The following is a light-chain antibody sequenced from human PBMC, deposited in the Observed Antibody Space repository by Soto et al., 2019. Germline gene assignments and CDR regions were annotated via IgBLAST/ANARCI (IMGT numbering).Light chain of an antibody. CDR1: SSDGGGYNY. V-gene: IGLV2-14*01. J-gene: IGLJ2*01. Sequence: QSALTQPASVSGSPGQSITISCTGTSSDGGGYNYVSWYQQHPGKAPKLMIYEVSNRPSGVSNRFSGSKSGETASLTISGLQAEDEADYYCSSYTSSSTRVVFGGGTQLTVL. CDR2: EVS. CDR3: SSYTSSSTRVV.